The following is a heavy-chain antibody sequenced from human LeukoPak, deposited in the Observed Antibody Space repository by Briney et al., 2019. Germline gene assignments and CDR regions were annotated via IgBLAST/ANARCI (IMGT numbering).Heavy chain of an antibody. CDR3: AIGMIRGGWSNY. Sequence: ASVKVSCKASGYTFTDYYIHWVRQAPGQGLEWMGWIYLNSGDTKYAQNFQGRVTMTRDTSISTANMELSRLRSDDTAVFYCAIGMIRGGWSNYWGQGTLVTVSS. V-gene: IGHV1-2*02. CDR2: IYLNSGDT. D-gene: IGHD3-10*01. CDR1: GYTFTDYY. J-gene: IGHJ4*02.